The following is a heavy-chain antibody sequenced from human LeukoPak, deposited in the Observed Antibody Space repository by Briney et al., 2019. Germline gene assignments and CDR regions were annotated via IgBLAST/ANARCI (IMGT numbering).Heavy chain of an antibody. V-gene: IGHV3-30*18. D-gene: IGHD3-10*01. J-gene: IGHJ4*02. CDR3: AKADIRTGSGGGCFDY. CDR2: ISYDGSNK. Sequence: GRSLRLSCAASGFTFSSYGMHWVRQAPGKGLEWVAIISYDGSNKYYADSVKGRFTISRDDSENTLYLQMNSLRAEDTAVYYCAKADIRTGSGGGCFDYWGQGTLVTVSS. CDR1: GFTFSSYG.